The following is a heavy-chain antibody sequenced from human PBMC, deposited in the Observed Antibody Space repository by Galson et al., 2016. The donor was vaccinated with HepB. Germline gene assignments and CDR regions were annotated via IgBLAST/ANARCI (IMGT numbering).Heavy chain of an antibody. CDR1: GGSISSYY. CDR2: IYYSGST. J-gene: IGHJ6*02. V-gene: IGHV4-59*01. Sequence: SETLSLTCTVSGGSISSYYWSWIRQPPGMGLEWIGCIYYSGSTNYNPSLKSRVTISVDTSKNQFSLKLSPVTAADTAVYYCARGMLGGDFWSGYYKGLYYYYGMDVWGQGTTVTVSS. CDR3: ARGMLGGDFWSGYYKGLYYYYGMDV. D-gene: IGHD3-3*01.